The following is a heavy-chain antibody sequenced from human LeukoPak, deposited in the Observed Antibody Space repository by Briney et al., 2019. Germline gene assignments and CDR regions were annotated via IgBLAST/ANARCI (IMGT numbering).Heavy chain of an antibody. CDR3: TRMTTGHDY. CDR1: GVSFNNYY. J-gene: IGHJ4*02. V-gene: IGHV4-34*01. Sequence: SETLSLTCAVSGVSFNNYYWSWVRQTPGKGLEWIGEINHSGCTNDSPSLKSRVTLSIDTSRKQFSLNLRSVTVADTGIYYCTRMTTGHDYWGQGTLVTVSS. CDR2: INHSGCT. D-gene: IGHD4-17*01.